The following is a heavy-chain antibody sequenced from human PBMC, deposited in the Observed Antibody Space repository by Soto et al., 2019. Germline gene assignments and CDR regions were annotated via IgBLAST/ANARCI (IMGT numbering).Heavy chain of an antibody. CDR3: ARVDPRGVAVVRDY. CDR2: ISGCNGQT. V-gene: IGHV1-18*01. Sequence: ASVKVSCKASGNTFASHGFYWVREAPGQGLEWMGWISGCNGQTNYALKFQGRVTLTTDTSTSTAYMELRSLRSDDTAVYFCARVDPRGVAVVRDYWGQGTLVTVSS. J-gene: IGHJ4*02. CDR1: GNTFASHG. D-gene: IGHD3-10*01.